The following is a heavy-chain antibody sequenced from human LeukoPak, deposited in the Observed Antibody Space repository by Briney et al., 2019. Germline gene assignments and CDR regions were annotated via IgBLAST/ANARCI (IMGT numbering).Heavy chain of an antibody. Sequence: PSETLSLTCTVSGGSISSYYWSWIRQPPGKGLEWIGYIYYSGSTNYNPSLKSRVTISVDTSKNQFSLKLSSVTAADTAVYYCARHGRYDYGDYVSIHNLDYWGQGTLVTVSS. D-gene: IGHD4-17*01. V-gene: IGHV4-59*08. CDR3: ARHGRYDYGDYVSIHNLDY. J-gene: IGHJ4*02. CDR2: IYYSGST. CDR1: GGSISSYY.